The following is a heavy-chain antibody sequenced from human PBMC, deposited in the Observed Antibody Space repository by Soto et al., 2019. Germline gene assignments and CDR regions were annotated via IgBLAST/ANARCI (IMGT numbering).Heavy chain of an antibody. J-gene: IGHJ6*02. Sequence: ASVKVSCKASGYTFINYGISWVRQAPGQGLEWMGWTTAYNGNTNYAQKFQNRVTMTTDTSTSTVYMELRSLRSDDTAVYYCAKASYYDSSGPRYYGLGYYYYSMDVWGQGTTVTVSS. D-gene: IGHD3-22*01. CDR2: TTAYNGNT. CDR3: AKASYYDSSGPRYYGLGYYYYSMDV. CDR1: GYTFINYG. V-gene: IGHV1-18*01.